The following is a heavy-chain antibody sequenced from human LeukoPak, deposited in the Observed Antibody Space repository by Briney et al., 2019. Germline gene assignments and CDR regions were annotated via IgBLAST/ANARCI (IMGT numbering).Heavy chain of an antibody. D-gene: IGHD6-19*01. CDR2: IDPDDSYS. J-gene: IGHJ4*02. CDR1: GYTFTSYW. Sequence: GESLKISCKGSGYTFTSYWINWVRQMPGKGLEWVGRIDPDDSYSKYSPSFQGHVTMSADKSISTAYLQWSNLTASDTAMYYCARRVRGSGWSYYFDYWGQGTLVTVPS. CDR3: ARRVRGSGWSYYFDY. V-gene: IGHV5-10-1*01.